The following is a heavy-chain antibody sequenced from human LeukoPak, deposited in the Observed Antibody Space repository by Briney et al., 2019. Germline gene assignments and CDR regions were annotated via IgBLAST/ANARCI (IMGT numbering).Heavy chain of an antibody. J-gene: IGHJ3*02. CDR1: GFSFSSYA. CDR2: ISYDGSNK. CDR3: ARRGMDYGDYDGAFDI. D-gene: IGHD4-17*01. V-gene: IGHV3-30*04. Sequence: GGSLRLSCSASGFSFSSYAMHWVRQAPGKGLEWVAVISYDGSNKYYADSVKGRFTISRDNSKNTLYLQMNSLRAEDTAVYYCARRGMDYGDYDGAFDIWGQGTMVTVSS.